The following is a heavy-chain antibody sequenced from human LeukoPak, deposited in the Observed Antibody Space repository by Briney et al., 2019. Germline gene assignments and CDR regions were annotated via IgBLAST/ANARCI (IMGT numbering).Heavy chain of an antibody. Sequence: ASVKVSCKASGYTFTSYYMHWVRQAPGQGLEWMGIINPSGGSTSYAQKFQGRVTMTRDTSTSTVYMELSSLRFEDTAVYYCARIADCYDSTSQAPYWGQGTLVTVSS. J-gene: IGHJ4*02. CDR2: INPSGGST. V-gene: IGHV1-46*01. CDR1: GYTFTSYY. CDR3: ARIADCYDSTSQAPY. D-gene: IGHD3-22*01.